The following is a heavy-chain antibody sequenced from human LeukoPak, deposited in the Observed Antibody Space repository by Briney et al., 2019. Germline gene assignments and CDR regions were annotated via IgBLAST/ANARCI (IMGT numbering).Heavy chain of an antibody. D-gene: IGHD6-13*01. CDR1: GGSFSGYY. V-gene: IGHV4-34*01. CDR3: ASFGPAAKDY. J-gene: IGHJ4*02. Sequence: PSETLSLTCAVYGGSFSGYYLSWIRQPPGKGLEWIGEINHSGSTNYNPSLKSRVTISVDTSKNQFSLKLSSVTAADTAVYYCASFGPAAKDYWGQGTLVTVSS. CDR2: INHSGST.